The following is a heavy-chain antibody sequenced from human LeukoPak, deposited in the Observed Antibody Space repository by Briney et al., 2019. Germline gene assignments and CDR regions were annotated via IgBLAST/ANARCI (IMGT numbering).Heavy chain of an antibody. CDR1: GGSIGSYY. Sequence: TSETLSLTCTVSGGSIGSYYWSWIRQPPGKGLEWIGYIYYSGSTNYNPSLKSRVTISVDTSKNQFSLKLSSVTAADTAVYYCARGNNYYDSSGYSDYFDYWGQGTLVTVSS. D-gene: IGHD3-22*01. J-gene: IGHJ4*02. CDR2: IYYSGST. CDR3: ARGNNYYDSSGYSDYFDY. V-gene: IGHV4-59*01.